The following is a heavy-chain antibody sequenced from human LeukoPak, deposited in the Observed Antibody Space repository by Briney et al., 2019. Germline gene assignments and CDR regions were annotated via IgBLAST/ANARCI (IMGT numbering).Heavy chain of an antibody. J-gene: IGHJ3*02. CDR1: GGSISSSSYY. D-gene: IGHD2-15*01. CDR2: IYYSGST. V-gene: IGHV4-39*07. CDR3: ALVLPVGYCSGGSCYSFAFDI. Sequence: PSETLSLTCTVSGGSISSSSYYWGWIRQPPGKGLEWIGSIYYSGSTYYNPSLKSRVTISVDTSKNQFSLKLSSVTAADTAVYYCALVLPVGYCSGGSCYSFAFDIWGQGTMVTVSS.